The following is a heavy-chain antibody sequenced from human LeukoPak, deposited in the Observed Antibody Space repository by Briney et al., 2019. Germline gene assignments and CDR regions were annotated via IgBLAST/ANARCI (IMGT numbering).Heavy chain of an antibody. CDR3: ARDYCSGGSCYHSGSGKERSSRPVWFDP. Sequence: ASVKVSCKASGYTFTSYDINWVRQATGQGLEWMGWMNPNSGNTGYAQKFQGRVTMTRNTSISTAYMELSSLRSEDTAVYYCARDYCSGGSCYHSGSGKERSSRPVWFDPWGQGTLVTVSS. J-gene: IGHJ5*02. CDR1: GYTFTSYD. V-gene: IGHV1-8*01. CDR2: MNPNSGNT. D-gene: IGHD2-15*01.